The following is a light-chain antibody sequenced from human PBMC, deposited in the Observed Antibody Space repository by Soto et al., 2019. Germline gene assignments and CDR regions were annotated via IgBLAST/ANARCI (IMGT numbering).Light chain of an antibody. CDR2: GAS. Sequence: EIVMTQSPATLSVSPGERATLSCRASQSVSSNLAWYQQKPGQAPRLLIYGASTRATGIPARFSGSGSGTEFAPTISSLQSEDFAVYYCEQYNNWPPEVTFGGGTKVEIK. J-gene: IGKJ4*01. CDR1: QSVSSN. CDR3: EQYNNWPPEVT. V-gene: IGKV3-15*01.